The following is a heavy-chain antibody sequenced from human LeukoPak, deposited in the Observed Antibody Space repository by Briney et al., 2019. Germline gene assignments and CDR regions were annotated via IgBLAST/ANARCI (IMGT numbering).Heavy chain of an antibody. V-gene: IGHV3-48*02. CDR2: ISSSSSTI. CDR1: GFTFSSYS. Sequence: PGGSLRLSCAASGFTFSSYSMTRVRQAPGKGLEWVSYISSSSSTIYYADSVKGRFTISRDNAKNSLYLQMNSLRDEDTAVYYCARDAAGGYYYDSSGYFDYWGQGTLVTVSS. D-gene: IGHD3-22*01. J-gene: IGHJ4*02. CDR3: ARDAAGGYYYDSSGYFDY.